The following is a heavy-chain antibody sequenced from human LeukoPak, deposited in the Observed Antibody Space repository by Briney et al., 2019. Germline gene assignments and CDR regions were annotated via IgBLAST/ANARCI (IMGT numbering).Heavy chain of an antibody. CDR3: ARLREIPVFGVVTKSTSYFDY. J-gene: IGHJ4*02. CDR2: TREDGGAE. Sequence: GGSLRLSCAASGFTFSNYWMNWVRQAPGKGLEWVAATREDGGAEYYVDSVKGRFTISRDNAKNSALLQMSGLRAEDTAVYYCARLREIPVFGVVTKSTSYFDYWGQGTLVTVSS. CDR1: GFTFSNYW. D-gene: IGHD3-3*01. V-gene: IGHV3-7*01.